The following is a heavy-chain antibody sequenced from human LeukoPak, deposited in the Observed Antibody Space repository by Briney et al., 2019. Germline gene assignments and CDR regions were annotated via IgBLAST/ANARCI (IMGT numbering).Heavy chain of an antibody. CDR2: IYPGDSDT. Sequence: GESLKISCKGSGYSFTSYWIGWVRQMPGKGLEWMGIIYPGDSDTRYSPSFQGQVTISADKSISTAYLQWSSLKASDTAMYYCARHESNGYSYQAFDAFDIWGQGTMVTVSS. J-gene: IGHJ3*02. CDR3: ARHESNGYSYQAFDAFDI. D-gene: IGHD5-18*01. CDR1: GYSFTSYW. V-gene: IGHV5-51*01.